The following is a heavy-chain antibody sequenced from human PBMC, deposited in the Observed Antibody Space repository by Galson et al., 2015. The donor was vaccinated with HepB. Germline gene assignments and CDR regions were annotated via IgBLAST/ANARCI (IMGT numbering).Heavy chain of an antibody. V-gene: IGHV1-69*06. CDR3: AREWRKVTYGMDV. CDR1: GGTFSSYA. Sequence: SVKVSCKASGGTFSSYAISWVRQAPGQGLEWMGGISPTFGPANYAQKFQGRLTITADKSTSTAYMELSSLRSEDTAVYYCAREWRKVTYGMDVWGQGTTVTVSS. CDR2: ISPTFGPA. D-gene: IGHD4-23*01. J-gene: IGHJ6*02.